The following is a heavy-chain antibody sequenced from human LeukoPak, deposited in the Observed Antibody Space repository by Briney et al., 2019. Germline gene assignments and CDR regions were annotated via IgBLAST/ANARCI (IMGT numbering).Heavy chain of an antibody. CDR1: GGSFSGYY. D-gene: IGHD4-17*01. V-gene: IGHV4-34*01. Sequence: SETLSLTCAVYGGSFSGYYWSWIRQPPGKGLGWIGEINHSGSTNYNPPLKSRVTISVDTSKNQFSLKLSSVTAADTAVYYCARGLARTVTTRYYYYGMDVWGQGTTVTVSS. CDR3: ARGLARTVTTRYYYYGMDV. CDR2: INHSGST. J-gene: IGHJ6*02.